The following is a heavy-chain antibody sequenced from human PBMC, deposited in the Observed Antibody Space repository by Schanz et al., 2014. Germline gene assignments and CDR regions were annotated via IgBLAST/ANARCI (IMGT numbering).Heavy chain of an antibody. CDR3: ARGNNDYFYYYMDV. CDR2: IYDGGST. Sequence: QVQLQESGPGLVKPSQTLSLTCTVSGGSISSGGYYWSWIRQHPGKGLEWIGYIYDGGSTYYNPSLKSRVTISVDTSKNQFSLKVRSVTAADTAVYFCARGNNDYFYYYMDVWGKGAAVTVSS. J-gene: IGHJ6*03. D-gene: IGHD1-1*01. CDR1: GGSISSGGYY. V-gene: IGHV4-31*03.